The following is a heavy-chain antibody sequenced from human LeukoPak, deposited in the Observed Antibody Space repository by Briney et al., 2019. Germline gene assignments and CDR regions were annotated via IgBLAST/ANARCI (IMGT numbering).Heavy chain of an antibody. J-gene: IGHJ4*02. Sequence: SVKVSCKASGGTFSSYSISWVRQAPGQGLEWMGGIIPIFGTANYAQKFQGRVTITADESTSTAYMELSSLRSEDTAVYYCASAYDIQKYFDYWGQGTLVTVSS. D-gene: IGHD3-9*01. CDR1: GGTFSSYS. V-gene: IGHV1-69*01. CDR2: IIPIFGTA. CDR3: ASAYDIQKYFDY.